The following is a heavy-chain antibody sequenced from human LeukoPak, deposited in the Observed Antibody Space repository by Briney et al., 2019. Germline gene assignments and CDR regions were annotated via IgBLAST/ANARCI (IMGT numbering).Heavy chain of an antibody. D-gene: IGHD5-12*01. CDR1: GYTFTSYY. CDR3: ARDRVKWLRLYGLLDY. CDR2: INPSGGST. V-gene: IGHV1-46*01. Sequence: ASVKVSCKASGYTFTSYYMHWVRQAPGQGLEWMGIINPSGGSTSYAQKLQGRVTMTTDTSTSTAYMELRSLRSDDTAVYYCARDRVKWLRLYGLLDYWGQGTLVTVSS. J-gene: IGHJ4*02.